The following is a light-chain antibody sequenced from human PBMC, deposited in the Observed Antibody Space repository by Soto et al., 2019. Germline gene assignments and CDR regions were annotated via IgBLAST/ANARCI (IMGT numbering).Light chain of an antibody. CDR3: QQRLNLPIA. Sequence: EVVLTQSPATLSLSPGERATLSCRASQSVSSFFAWYQQKRGQAPRLLIYDAFKRATGIPARFSRSGSGTYFILSISSLEHQDFAVYYCQQRLNLPIAFGVGTTVEIK. CDR2: DAF. J-gene: IGKJ4*01. CDR1: QSVSSF. V-gene: IGKV3-11*01.